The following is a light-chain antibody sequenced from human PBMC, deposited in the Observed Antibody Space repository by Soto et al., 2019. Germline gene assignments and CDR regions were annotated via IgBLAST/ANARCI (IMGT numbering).Light chain of an antibody. CDR1: RSDVGFYNY. CDR3: SSYTSSTVV. CDR2: DVS. V-gene: IGLV2-14*01. J-gene: IGLJ7*01. Sequence: QSVLTQPASVSGSPGQSITISCTGARSDVGFYNYVSWYQQHPGKAPKLMIFDVSYRPSGVSDRFSGSKSGNTASLTISALQAEDEADYYCSSYTSSTVVFGGGTQLTVL.